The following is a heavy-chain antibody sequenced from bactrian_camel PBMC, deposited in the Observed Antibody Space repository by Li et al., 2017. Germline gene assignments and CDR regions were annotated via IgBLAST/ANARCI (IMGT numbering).Heavy chain of an antibody. D-gene: IGHD3*01. CDR2: IAQDGRT. J-gene: IGHJ4*01. V-gene: IGHV3S6*01. CDR3: ATETARYECYPDSWCCGFNT. CDR1: GSTHMSSFC. Sequence: VQLVESGGGSVQAGGSLSVSCLASGSTHMSSFCMAWFRQTPENEREGVASIAQDGRTTYADDLKGRFTISRDSAKRTLYLQMNALQPEDSAMYYCATETARYECYPDSWCCGFNTWGQGTQVTVS.